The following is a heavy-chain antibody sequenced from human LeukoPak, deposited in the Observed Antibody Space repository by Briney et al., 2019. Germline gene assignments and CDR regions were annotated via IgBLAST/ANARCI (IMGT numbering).Heavy chain of an antibody. CDR1: GFTFNNYG. D-gene: IGHD2-8*01. CDR2: ISYDGSNK. CDR3: ARGNLGYCTNGVCYGDY. J-gene: IGHJ4*02. Sequence: PGGSLRLSCAASGFTFNNYGMHWVRQAPGKGLEWVAVISYDGSNKYYADSVKGRFTISRDNSKNTLYLQMNSLRAEDTAVYYCARGNLGYCTNGVCYGDYWGQGTLVTVSS. V-gene: IGHV3-30*03.